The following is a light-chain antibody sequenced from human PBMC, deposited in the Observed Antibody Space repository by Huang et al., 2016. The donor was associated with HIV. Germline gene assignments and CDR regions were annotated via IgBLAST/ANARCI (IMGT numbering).Light chain of an antibody. V-gene: IGKV3-20*01. CDR2: GAS. J-gene: IGKJ2*01. CDR3: HHYEGFN. Sequence: EVVLTQSPGTLSLSPGGRATLSCKASQIIRGSYLACYQQKPGQPPRLLLFGASTRASGTPVRFSGAGSGTDFNLTITGLKTDDFALYFCHHYEGFNFGQGTRLDIK. CDR1: QIIRGSY.